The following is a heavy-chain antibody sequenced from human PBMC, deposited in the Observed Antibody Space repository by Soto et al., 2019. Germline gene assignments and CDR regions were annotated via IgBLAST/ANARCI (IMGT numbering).Heavy chain of an antibody. CDR3: VRDLLSNYSSSWFARNWFDP. CDR2: MNPNSGNT. Sequence: ASVKVSCKASGYTFTSYDINWVRQATGQGLEWMGWMNPNSGNTGYAQKFQGRVTMTRNTYISTAYMELSSLRSEDTAVYYCVRDLLSNYSSSWFARNWFDPWAQGTLVTVSS. D-gene: IGHD6-13*01. V-gene: IGHV1-8*01. J-gene: IGHJ5*02. CDR1: GYTFTSYD.